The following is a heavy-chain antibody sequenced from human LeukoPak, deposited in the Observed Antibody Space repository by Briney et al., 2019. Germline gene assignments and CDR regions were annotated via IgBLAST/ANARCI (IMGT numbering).Heavy chain of an antibody. Sequence: GGSLRLSCAASGFTFSSYAMSWVRQVPGKGLEWVSAISGSGGSTYYADSVKGRFTISRDNSKNTLYLQMNSLRAEDTAVYYCATDSGSYFKARSPKDYWGQGTLVTVSS. CDR3: ATDSGSYFKARSPKDY. V-gene: IGHV3-23*01. J-gene: IGHJ4*02. D-gene: IGHD1-26*01. CDR1: GFTFSSYA. CDR2: ISGSGGST.